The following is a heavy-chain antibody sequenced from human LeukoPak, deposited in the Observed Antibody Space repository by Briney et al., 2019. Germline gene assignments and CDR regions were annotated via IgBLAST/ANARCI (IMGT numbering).Heavy chain of an antibody. CDR3: ARSLYGSGSYGY. D-gene: IGHD3-10*01. CDR2: IIPIFGTE. Sequence: SVKVSCKASGGTFSSYAISWVRQAPGQGLEWMGGIIPIFGTENYAQKFQGRVTITADKSTSTAYMELSSLRSEDTAVYYCARSLYGSGSYGYWGQGTLVTVSS. J-gene: IGHJ4*02. V-gene: IGHV1-69*06. CDR1: GGTFSSYA.